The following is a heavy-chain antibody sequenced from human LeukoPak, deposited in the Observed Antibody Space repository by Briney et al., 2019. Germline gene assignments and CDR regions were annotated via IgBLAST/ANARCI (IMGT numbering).Heavy chain of an antibody. CDR3: AKLAWNDGSYYFDY. CDR2: VSYDGNDG. D-gene: IGHD1-1*01. CDR1: GFNLSYYA. J-gene: IGHJ4*02. V-gene: IGHV3-30*18. Sequence: GGSLSLSCIGSGFNLSYYAIYWVRQAPGKGLEWVAVVSYDGNDGYYADSVKGRFSISRDNSQNTVTLQMNNLRVDDTAIYYCAKLAWNDGSYYFDYWGQGTLVTVSS.